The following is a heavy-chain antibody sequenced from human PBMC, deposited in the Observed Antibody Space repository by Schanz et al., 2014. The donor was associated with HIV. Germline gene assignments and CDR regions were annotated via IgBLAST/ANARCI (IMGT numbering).Heavy chain of an antibody. Sequence: QVQLQESGPGLVKPSQTLSLTCTVTGGSISSGNYYWNWIRQPPGKGLEWIGYMYYSGSTYYNPSPKSRFPISVDTSKNQFSLKLDSVTAADTAVYYCARAKWPPRSRHFDFWGQGNLVTVSS. D-gene: IGHD6-13*01. J-gene: IGHJ4*02. CDR1: GGSISSGNYY. CDR3: ARAKWPPRSRHFDF. V-gene: IGHV4-30-4*01. CDR2: MYYSGST.